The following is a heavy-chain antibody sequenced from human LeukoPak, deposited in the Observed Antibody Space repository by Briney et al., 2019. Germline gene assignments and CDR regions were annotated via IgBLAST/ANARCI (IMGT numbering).Heavy chain of an antibody. Sequence: SVKVSCKASGGTFSSYAISWVRQAPGQGLEWMGGIIPIFGTANYAQKFQGRVTITADKSTSTAYMELSSLRSEDTAVCYCAREETVAGHDPWGQGTLVTVSS. CDR1: GGTFSSYA. CDR3: AREETVAGHDP. CDR2: IIPIFGTA. J-gene: IGHJ5*02. D-gene: IGHD6-19*01. V-gene: IGHV1-69*06.